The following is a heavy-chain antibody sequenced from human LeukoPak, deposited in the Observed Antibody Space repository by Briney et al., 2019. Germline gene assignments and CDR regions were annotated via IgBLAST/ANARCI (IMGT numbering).Heavy chain of an antibody. V-gene: IGHV4-34*01. CDR1: GGSFSGYY. Sequence: SETLSLTCAVYGGSFSGYYWSWIRQPPGKGLEWIGEINHSGSTNYNPSLKSRVTISVDTSKNQFSLKLSSVTAADTAVYYCARGGDGYNYGYYYYMDVWGKGTTVTVSS. D-gene: IGHD5-24*01. CDR2: INHSGST. CDR3: ARGGDGYNYGYYYYMDV. J-gene: IGHJ6*03.